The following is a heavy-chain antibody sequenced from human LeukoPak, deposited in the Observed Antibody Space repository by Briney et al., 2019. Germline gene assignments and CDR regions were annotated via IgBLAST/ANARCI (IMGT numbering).Heavy chain of an antibody. CDR3: AKDGDSSGFSDY. CDR2: ISGCGGST. Sequence: GGSLRLSCAASGFTFSSYAMSWVRQAPGKGLEWVSAISGCGGSTYYADSVKGRFTISRDNSKNTLYLQMNSLRAEDTAVYYCAKDGDSSGFSDYWGQGTLVTVSS. D-gene: IGHD3-22*01. CDR1: GFTFSSYA. V-gene: IGHV3-23*01. J-gene: IGHJ4*02.